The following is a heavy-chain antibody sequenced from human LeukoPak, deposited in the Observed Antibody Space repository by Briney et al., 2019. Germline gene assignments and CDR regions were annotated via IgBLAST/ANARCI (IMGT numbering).Heavy chain of an antibody. CDR1: GFTFSSYW. CDR2: IKQDESEK. Sequence: GGSLRLSCAASGFTFSSYWMSWVRQAPGKGLEWVANIKQDESEKYYVDSVKGRFTISRDNAKNSLYLQMNSLRAEDTAVYYCARDQKRIFGVVNPNYGMDVWGQGTTVTVSS. CDR3: ARDQKRIFGVVNPNYGMDV. J-gene: IGHJ6*02. V-gene: IGHV3-7*03. D-gene: IGHD3-3*01.